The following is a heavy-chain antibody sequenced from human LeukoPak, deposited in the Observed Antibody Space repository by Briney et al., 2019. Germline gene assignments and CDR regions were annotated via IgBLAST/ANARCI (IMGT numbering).Heavy chain of an antibody. V-gene: IGHV4-34*01. CDR2: INHSGST. Sequence: SETLSLTCAVYGGSFSGYYWSWIRQPPGKGLEWIGEINHSGSTNYNPSLKSRVTISVDTSKNQFSLKLSSVTAADTAVYYCARGTSLQSGSYYFDCWGQGTLVTVSS. J-gene: IGHJ4*02. CDR1: GGSFSGYY. D-gene: IGHD1-26*01. CDR3: ARGTSLQSGSYYFDC.